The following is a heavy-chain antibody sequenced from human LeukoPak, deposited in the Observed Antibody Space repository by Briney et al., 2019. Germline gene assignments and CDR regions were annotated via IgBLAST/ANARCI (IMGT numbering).Heavy chain of an antibody. Sequence: PSGTLSLTCTVSGGSISSYYWSWIRQPPGKGLEWIGYIYYSGSTNYNPSLKSRVTISVDTSKNQFSLKLSSVTAADTAVYYCARSGVGWYTFDYWGQGTLVTVSS. V-gene: IGHV4-59*01. CDR1: GGSISSYY. J-gene: IGHJ4*02. CDR2: IYYSGST. CDR3: ARSGVGWYTFDY. D-gene: IGHD6-19*01.